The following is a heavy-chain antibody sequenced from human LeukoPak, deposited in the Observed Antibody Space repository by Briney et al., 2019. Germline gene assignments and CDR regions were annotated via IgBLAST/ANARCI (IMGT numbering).Heavy chain of an antibody. CDR3: ARSNFRNSYYNDY. CDR2: ISTSGSTS. J-gene: IGHJ4*02. D-gene: IGHD3-3*01. CDR1: GFTFSGYE. V-gene: IGHV3-48*03. Sequence: PGGSLRLSCAVSGFTFSGYEMNWVRQAPGKGLEWVSFISTSGSTSYYADSVKGRFTISRDNAKNSLYLQMNSLRAEDTAAYYCARSNFRNSYYNDYWGQGTLVTVSS.